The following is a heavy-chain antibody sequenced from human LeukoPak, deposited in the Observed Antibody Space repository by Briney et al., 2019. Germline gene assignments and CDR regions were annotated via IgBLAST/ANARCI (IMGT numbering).Heavy chain of an antibody. Sequence: GGSLRLSCAASGFTFSSYAMSWVRQAPGKGLEWVSAIGGSGGSTYYADSVKGRFTISRDNSKNTLYLQMNSLRAEDTAVYYCAKVGDYYDSSGYSYWGQGTLVTVSS. CDR3: AKVGDYYDSSGYSY. CDR1: GFTFSSYA. CDR2: IGGSGGST. D-gene: IGHD3-22*01. J-gene: IGHJ4*02. V-gene: IGHV3-23*01.